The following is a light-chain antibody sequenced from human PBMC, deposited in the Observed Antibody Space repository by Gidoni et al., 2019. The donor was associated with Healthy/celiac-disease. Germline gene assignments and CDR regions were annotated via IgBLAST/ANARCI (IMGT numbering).Light chain of an antibody. V-gene: IGKV4-1*01. CDR1: QSVLYSSNNKNY. Sequence: DIVMTQPTDSAAVSLGERATINCKSSQSVLYSSNNKNYLAWYQQKPGQPPKLLIYWASTRESGVPDRFSGSGSGTDFTLTISSLQAEDVAVYYCQQYYSTPITFGQGTRLEIK. CDR3: QQYYSTPIT. J-gene: IGKJ5*01. CDR2: WAS.